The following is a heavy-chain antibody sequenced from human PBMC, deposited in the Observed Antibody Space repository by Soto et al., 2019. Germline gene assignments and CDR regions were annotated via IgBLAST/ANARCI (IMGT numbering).Heavy chain of an antibody. D-gene: IGHD6-19*01. J-gene: IGHJ5*02. CDR3: AKDLLSSGWYHNWFDP. CDR2: ISGSGGST. CDR1: GFTFSSYA. Sequence: GGSLRLSCAASGFTFSSYAMSWVRQAPGKGLEWVSAISGSGGSTYYADSVKGRFTISRDNSKNTLYLQMNSLRAEDTAVYYCAKDLLSSGWYHNWFDPWGQGTLVTVSS. V-gene: IGHV3-23*01.